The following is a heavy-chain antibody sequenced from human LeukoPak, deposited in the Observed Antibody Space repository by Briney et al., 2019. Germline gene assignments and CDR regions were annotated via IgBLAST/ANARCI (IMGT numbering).Heavy chain of an antibody. V-gene: IGHV1-18*01. CDR1: GYTFTSYG. Sequence: ASVKVSCKASGYTFTSYGISWVRQAPGQGLEWMGWINAYNGKTNYAQKLQGRVTMTTDTSTSTAYMELRSLRSDDTAVYYCARDGGYYQXXYXIDLWGQGPTVTVSS. CDR2: INAYNGKT. CDR3: ARDGGYYQXXYXIDL. D-gene: IGHD3-10*01. J-gene: IGHJ6*02.